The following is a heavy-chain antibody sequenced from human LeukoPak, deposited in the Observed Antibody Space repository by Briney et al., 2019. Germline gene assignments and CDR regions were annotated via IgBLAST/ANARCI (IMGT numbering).Heavy chain of an antibody. Sequence: GGSLRLSCAASGFTVSSNYMSWVRQAPGKGLEWVSVIYSGGSTYYADSVKGRFTISRDNSKNTLYLQMNSLRAEDTAVYYCARASSGGYDAFDIWGQGTMVTVSS. CDR1: GFTVSSNY. D-gene: IGHD3-10*01. CDR3: ARASSGGYDAFDI. V-gene: IGHV3-53*01. CDR2: IYSGGST. J-gene: IGHJ3*02.